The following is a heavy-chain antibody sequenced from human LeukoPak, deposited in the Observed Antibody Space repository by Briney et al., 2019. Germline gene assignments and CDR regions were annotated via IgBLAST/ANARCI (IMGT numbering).Heavy chain of an antibody. CDR2: ISSTGNYI. Sequence: GGSLRLSCSASGVILSTFMMQWLRQAPGKGLEWVSGISSTGNYIYHTDSLKGRFTISRDNAKNSLYLQMNSLRAEDTGVYYCSRVGNCSPFYWGQGTLVIVSS. D-gene: IGHD6-13*01. V-gene: IGHV3-21*01. CDR1: GVILSTFM. J-gene: IGHJ4*02. CDR3: SRVGNCSPFY.